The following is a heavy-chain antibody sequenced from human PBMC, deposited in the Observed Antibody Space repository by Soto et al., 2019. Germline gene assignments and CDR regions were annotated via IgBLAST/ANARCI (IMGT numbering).Heavy chain of an antibody. CDR1: GYTFTSYG. J-gene: IGHJ5*02. CDR3: ARTYYDFWSGPRWFDP. CDR2: ISAHNGNT. V-gene: IGHV1-18*01. Sequence: VSVKVSCKASGYTFTSYGISWVRQAPGQGLEWMGGISAHNGNTNYAQKLQGRVTMTTDTSTSTAYMELRSLRSDDTAVYYCARTYYDFWSGPRWFDPWGQGTLVTVSS. D-gene: IGHD3-3*01.